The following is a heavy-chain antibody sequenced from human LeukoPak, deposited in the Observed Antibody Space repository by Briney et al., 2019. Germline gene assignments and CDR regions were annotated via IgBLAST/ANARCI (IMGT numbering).Heavy chain of an antibody. CDR2: ISGSGDST. D-gene: IGHD6-13*01. V-gene: IGHV3-23*01. J-gene: IGHJ4*02. CDR3: AKEMGYSSSWYYFDY. Sequence: GGSLRLSCAASGFTFSSYAMSWVRQAPGKGMEWLSAISGSGDSTYCADSVKGRFTISRDNSKNTLYLQLNNLRAEDTAVYYCAKEMGYSSSWYYFDYWGQGTLVTVSS. CDR1: GFTFSSYA.